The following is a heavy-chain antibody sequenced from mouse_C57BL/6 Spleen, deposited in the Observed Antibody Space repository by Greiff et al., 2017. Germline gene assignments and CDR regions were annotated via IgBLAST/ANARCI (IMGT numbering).Heavy chain of an antibody. Sequence: QVQLQQPGAELVMPGASVKLSCKASGYTFTSYWMHWVKQRPGQGLEWIGEIDPSDSYTNYNQKFKGKSTLTVDKSSSTAYMQLSSLTSEDSAVYYCAREDYSNSSFDVWGTGTTVTVSS. CDR1: GYTFTSYW. CDR3: AREDYSNSSFDV. CDR2: IDPSDSYT. V-gene: IGHV1-69*01. D-gene: IGHD2-5*01. J-gene: IGHJ1*03.